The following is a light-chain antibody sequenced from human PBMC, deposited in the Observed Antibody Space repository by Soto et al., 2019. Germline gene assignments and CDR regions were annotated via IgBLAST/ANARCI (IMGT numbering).Light chain of an antibody. Sequence: QSALTQPPSVSGSPGQSVTISCTGTSSDVGSYNRVSWYQRPPGTAPQLMIYEVSNRPSGVPDRFSGSKSGNTASLTISGLQAEDEADYYCTSYTSSSTYVFGTGTKVTVL. V-gene: IGLV2-18*02. CDR3: TSYTSSSTYV. CDR2: EVS. J-gene: IGLJ1*01. CDR1: SSDVGSYNR.